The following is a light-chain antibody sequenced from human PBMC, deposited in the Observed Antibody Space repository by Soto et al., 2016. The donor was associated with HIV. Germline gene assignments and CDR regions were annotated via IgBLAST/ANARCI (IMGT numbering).Light chain of an antibody. CDR2: KVS. CDR1: QSLVRSDGNTY. Sequence: DVVLTQSPLSLPVTPGQSASISCRSSQSLVRSDGNTYLNWFQQRPGQSPRRLIYKVSNRDSGVPDRFSGSGSDTDFTLKISRVEAEDVGTYYCLQDYNYPRTFGQGTKVEIK. J-gene: IGKJ1*01. V-gene: IGKV2-30*02. CDR3: LQDYNYPRT.